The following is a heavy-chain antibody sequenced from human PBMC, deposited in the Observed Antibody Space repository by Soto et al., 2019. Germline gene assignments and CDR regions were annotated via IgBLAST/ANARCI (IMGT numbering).Heavy chain of an antibody. Sequence: HLVQSGAEVKQPGASVKVACKASGYIFKDYFLHWVRQAPGQGLEWMGWINPNNGGTEYAQKFQGRVTMNRDTYISTAYMEVSGLRSGDTAVYYCARDPSPDFWSGYYDYWGQGTLITVSS. J-gene: IGHJ4*02. D-gene: IGHD3-3*01. CDR2: INPNNGGT. V-gene: IGHV1-2*02. CDR3: ARDPSPDFWSGYYDY. CDR1: GYIFKDYF.